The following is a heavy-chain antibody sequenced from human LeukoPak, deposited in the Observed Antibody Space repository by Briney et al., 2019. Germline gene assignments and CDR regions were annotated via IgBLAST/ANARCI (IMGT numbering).Heavy chain of an antibody. CDR1: GGSISSSSYY. CDR3: ARVVWLGELLYGRPDYFDY. V-gene: IGHV4-39*07. J-gene: IGHJ4*02. CDR2: IYYSGST. Sequence: SETLSLTCTVSGGSISSSSYYWGWIRQPPGKGLEWIGSIYYSGSTYYNPSLKSRVTISVDTSKNQFSLKLSSVTAADTAVYYCARVVWLGELLYGRPDYFDYWGQGTLVTVSS. D-gene: IGHD3-10*01.